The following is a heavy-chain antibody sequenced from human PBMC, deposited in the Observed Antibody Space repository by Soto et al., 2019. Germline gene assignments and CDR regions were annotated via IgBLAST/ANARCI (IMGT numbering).Heavy chain of an antibody. CDR1: GYTFTSYY. Sequence: ASVKVSCKASGYTFTSYYMHWVRQAPGQGLEWMGIINPSGGSTSYAQKFQGRVTMTRDTSTSTVYMELSSLRSEDTAVYYCARDRVTMIVEYYYSVMEVGGKGTTVPVSS. D-gene: IGHD3-22*01. CDR2: INPSGGST. V-gene: IGHV1-46*01. J-gene: IGHJ6*04. CDR3: ARDRVTMIVEYYYSVMEV.